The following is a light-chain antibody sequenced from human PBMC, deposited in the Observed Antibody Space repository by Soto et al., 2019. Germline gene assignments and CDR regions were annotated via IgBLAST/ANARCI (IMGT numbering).Light chain of an antibody. V-gene: IGLV2-14*01. J-gene: IGLJ2*01. Sequence: QSVLTQPASVSGSPGQSITISCTGTSSDVGGYNYVSWYQQHPGKAPKLMIYEVSNRPSGVSNRFSGSKSGNTASLTISGLQAEDEADYYCSSYTSSSTLLVFDGGTKLTVL. CDR2: EVS. CDR3: SSYTSSSTLLV. CDR1: SSDVGGYNY.